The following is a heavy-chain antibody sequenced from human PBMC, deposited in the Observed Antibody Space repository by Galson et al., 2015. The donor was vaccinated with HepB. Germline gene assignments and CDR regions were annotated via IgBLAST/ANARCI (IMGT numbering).Heavy chain of an antibody. V-gene: IGHV3-23*01. CDR1: GFTFSSYA. D-gene: IGHD4-11*01. CDR2: ISGSGGST. Sequence: SLRLSCAASGFTFSSYAMSWVRQAPGKGLEWVSAISGSGGSTYYADSVKGRFTISRDNSKNTLYLQMNSLRAEDTAVYYCAKGRAIYSNYFGWGDLYYYGMDVWGQGTTVTVSS. CDR3: AKGRAIYSNYFGWGDLYYYGMDV. J-gene: IGHJ6*02.